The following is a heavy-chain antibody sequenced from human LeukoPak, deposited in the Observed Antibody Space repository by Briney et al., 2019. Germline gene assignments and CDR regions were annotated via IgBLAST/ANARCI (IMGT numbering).Heavy chain of an antibody. CDR1: GESFSAYL. V-gene: IGHV4-34*01. J-gene: IGHJ4*02. CDR3: ARGSSFDGYCSAGACDAGYYDS. D-gene: IGHD2-15*01. Sequence: NPSETLSLTCAVYGESFSAYLWNWIRQAPGRALEYIGEINHRGSSHYNPSLKTRVTLAVDTSKNQFSLRLTSVTAADTAVYFCARGSSFDGYCSAGACDAGYYDSWGQGTPVTVSS. CDR2: INHRGSS.